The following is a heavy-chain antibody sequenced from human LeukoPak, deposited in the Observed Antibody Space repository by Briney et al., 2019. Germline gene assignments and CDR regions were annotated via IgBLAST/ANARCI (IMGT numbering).Heavy chain of an antibody. V-gene: IGHV3-30*14. Sequence: PGGSLRLSCAASGFTFSSYAMHWVRQAPGKGLEWVAVISYDGSNKYYADSVKGRFTISRDNSKNTLYLQMNSLRAEDTAVYYCARDLARGDWSLYAFDIWGQGTMVTVSS. CDR2: ISYDGSNK. CDR3: ARDLARGDWSLYAFDI. J-gene: IGHJ3*02. CDR1: GFTFSSYA. D-gene: IGHD3-3*01.